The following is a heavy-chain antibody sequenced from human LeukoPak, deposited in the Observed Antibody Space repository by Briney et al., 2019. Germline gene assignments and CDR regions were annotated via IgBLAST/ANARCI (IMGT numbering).Heavy chain of an antibody. Sequence: PSETLSLTCAVYGGSYSGYYWSWIRQPPGKGLEWIGEINHSGSTNYNPSLKSRVTISVDTSKNQFSLKLSSVTAADTAVYYCASLYYDILTGYYSAWGQGTLVTVSS. CDR3: ASLYYDILTGYYSA. V-gene: IGHV4-34*01. CDR1: GGSYSGYY. CDR2: INHSGST. J-gene: IGHJ5*02. D-gene: IGHD3-9*01.